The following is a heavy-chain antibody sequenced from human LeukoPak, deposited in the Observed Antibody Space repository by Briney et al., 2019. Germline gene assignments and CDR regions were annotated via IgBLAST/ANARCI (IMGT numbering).Heavy chain of an antibody. CDR3: ARAPMSYDSSGFGGAFDI. CDR2: ISYYGTNK. Sequence: RSLTLSCAASGFTFSNYAMHGVSQAPGKGLEWVAVISYYGTNKYYEDSVNKRLTVSRDNSKNTMYLQMNNLRAEDTAMYYCARAPMSYDSSGFGGAFDIWGQRTVDPVSS. CDR1: GFTFSNYA. V-gene: IGHV3-30-3*01. J-gene: IGHJ3*02. D-gene: IGHD3-22*01.